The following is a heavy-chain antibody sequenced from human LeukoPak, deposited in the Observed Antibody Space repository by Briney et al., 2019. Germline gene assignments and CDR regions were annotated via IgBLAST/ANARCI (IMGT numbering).Heavy chain of an antibody. V-gene: IGHV3-48*04. D-gene: IGHD3-3*01. J-gene: IGHJ4*03. CDR1: GFTFSSYS. CDR2: ISSSSSTI. CDR3: ARVDEWLFGPVDY. Sequence: ETSLRLSCAASGFTFSSYSMNWVRQAPGKGLEWVSYISSSSSTIYYADSVKGRFTISRDNAKNSLYLQMNSLRAEDTAVYYCARVDEWLFGPVDYWGQGTTVTVSS.